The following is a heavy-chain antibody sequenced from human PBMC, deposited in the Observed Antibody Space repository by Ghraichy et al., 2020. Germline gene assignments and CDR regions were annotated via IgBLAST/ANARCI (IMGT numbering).Heavy chain of an antibody. Sequence: TLSLTCTVSGGSISSGSYYWSWIRQPAGKGLEWIGRIYTSGSTNYNPSLKSRVTISVDTSKNQFSLKLSSVTAADTAVYYCARDPGWLPADYYYYMDVWGKGTTVTVSS. CDR2: IYTSGST. D-gene: IGHD6-19*01. J-gene: IGHJ6*03. CDR3: ARDPGWLPADYYYYMDV. CDR1: GGSISSGSYY. V-gene: IGHV4-61*02.